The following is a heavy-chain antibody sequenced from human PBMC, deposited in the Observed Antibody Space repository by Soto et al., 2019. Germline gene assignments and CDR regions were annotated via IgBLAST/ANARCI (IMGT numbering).Heavy chain of an antibody. CDR2: ISSSSSYI. Sequence: GGSLRLSCAASGFTVSSNYMSWVRQAPGKGLEWVSSISSSSSYIYYADSVKGRFTISRDNAKNSLYLQMNSLRAEDTAVYYCARDSGYDPTNYYYYYGMDVWGQGTTVTVSS. J-gene: IGHJ6*02. V-gene: IGHV3-21*03. CDR3: ARDSGYDPTNYYYYYGMDV. D-gene: IGHD5-12*01. CDR1: GFTVSSNY.